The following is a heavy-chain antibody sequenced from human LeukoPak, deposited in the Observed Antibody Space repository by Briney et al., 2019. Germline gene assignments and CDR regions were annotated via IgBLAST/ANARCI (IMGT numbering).Heavy chain of an antibody. Sequence: SGGSLRLSCAASGFTFSSHSMNWVRQAPGKGLEWVAEIKPDGREKNYVGSVKGRFTISRDNAKNSLYLQMNSLRAEDTAVYYCAKGYCRGGSCNSGYWGQGTLVTVSS. D-gene: IGHD2-15*01. V-gene: IGHV3-7*03. CDR2: IKPDGREK. J-gene: IGHJ4*02. CDR1: GFTFSSHS. CDR3: AKGYCRGGSCNSGY.